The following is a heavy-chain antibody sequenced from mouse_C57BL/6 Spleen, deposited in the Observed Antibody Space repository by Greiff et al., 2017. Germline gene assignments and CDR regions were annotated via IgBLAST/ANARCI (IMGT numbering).Heavy chain of an antibody. CDR3: ARPDPLNYYGSSRGYAMDY. J-gene: IGHJ4*01. CDR2: IDPSDSYT. V-gene: IGHV1-50*01. D-gene: IGHD1-1*01. Sequence: QVQLQQPGAELVKPGASVKLSCKASGYTFTSYWMQWVKQRPGQGLEWIGEIDPSDSYTNYNQKFKGKATLTVDTSSSTAYMQPSSLTSEDSAVYYCARPDPLNYYGSSRGYAMDYWGQGTSVTVSS. CDR1: GYTFTSYW.